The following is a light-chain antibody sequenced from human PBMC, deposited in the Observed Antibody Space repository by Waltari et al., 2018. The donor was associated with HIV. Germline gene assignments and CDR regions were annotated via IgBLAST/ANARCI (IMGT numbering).Light chain of an antibody. CDR2: DAT. V-gene: IGLV3-21*04. J-gene: IGLJ3*02. CDR1: NMGSKS. CDR3: QVWDTDTDHWV. Sequence: SYVLTQPPSVSVAPGKTAGITCGGDNMGSKSGHWYQHRPGQAPPLVIYDATDRPSGIPERFSGSASWNTSTLTVNSFEAGDEADYYCQVWDTDTDHWVFGGGTRLTVL.